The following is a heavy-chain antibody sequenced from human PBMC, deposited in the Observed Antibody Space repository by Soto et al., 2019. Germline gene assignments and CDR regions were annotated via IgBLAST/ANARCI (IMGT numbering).Heavy chain of an antibody. CDR1: GFSLSTSGVG. J-gene: IGHJ4*02. D-gene: IGHD3-10*02. Sequence: QITLKESGPTLVKPTQTLTLTCTFSGFSLSTSGVGVGWIRQPPGKALEWLGFIYWDEDKRYSPSLKSRLTTTHDTSKSQVVLTMTDMDPVDTATYYCAHVFTSLAPFDSWGQGTLVTVS. CDR3: AHVFTSLAPFDS. CDR2: IYWDEDK. V-gene: IGHV2-5*02.